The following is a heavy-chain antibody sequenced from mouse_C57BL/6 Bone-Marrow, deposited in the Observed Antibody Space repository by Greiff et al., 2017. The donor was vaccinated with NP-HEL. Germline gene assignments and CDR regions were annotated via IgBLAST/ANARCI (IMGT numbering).Heavy chain of an antibody. CDR3: TRTVVARGYFDY. CDR1: GFNIKDDY. J-gene: IGHJ2*01. Sequence: VQLRQSGAELVRPGASVKLSCTASGFNIKDDYMHWVKQRPEQGLEWIGWIDPENGDTEYASKFQGKATITADTSSNTAYLQLSSLTSEDTAVYYCTRTVVARGYFDYWGQGTTLTVSS. V-gene: IGHV14-4*01. D-gene: IGHD1-1*01. CDR2: IDPENGDT.